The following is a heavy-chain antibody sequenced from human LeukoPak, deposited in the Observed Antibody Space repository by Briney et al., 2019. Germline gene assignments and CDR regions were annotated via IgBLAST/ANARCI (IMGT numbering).Heavy chain of an antibody. Sequence: SETLSLTFGVSGGSITNTNYWTWVRQPPGKGLKWIGEVNLQGSTNYNPSLMGRFAIPVDTSEKHISLQLTSVTAADAAVYYCAREGGPYRPLDYSGQGTLVTVSS. J-gene: IGHJ4*02. CDR2: VNLQGST. CDR1: GGSITNTNY. V-gene: IGHV4-4*02. CDR3: AREGGPYRPLDY.